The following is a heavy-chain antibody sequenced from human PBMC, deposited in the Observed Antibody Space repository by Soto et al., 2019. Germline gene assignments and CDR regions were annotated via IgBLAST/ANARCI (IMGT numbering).Heavy chain of an antibody. V-gene: IGHV3-30*03. CDR2: ISYDGSNK. CDR1: GSTFSSYG. J-gene: IGHJ6*02. CDR3: ARDRLVAATSAPPYCYYGMDV. Sequence: GGSLRLSCAASGSTFSSYGMHWVRQAPGKGLEWVAVISYDGSNKYYADSVKGRFTISRDNAKNSLYLQINSLRAEDTAVYYCARDRLVAATSAPPYCYYGMDVWGQGTTVTVSS. D-gene: IGHD2-15*01.